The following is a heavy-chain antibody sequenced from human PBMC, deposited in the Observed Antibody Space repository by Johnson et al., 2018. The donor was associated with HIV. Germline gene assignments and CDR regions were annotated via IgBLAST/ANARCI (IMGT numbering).Heavy chain of an antibody. CDR3: ARDRLGAARPNAFDI. J-gene: IGHJ3*02. Sequence: MHWVRQAPGKGLEYVSAISSNGGTTYYANSVKGRFTISRDNSKNTLYLQMGSLRAEDTAIYYCARDRLGAARPNAFDIWGQGTMVTVSS. V-gene: IGHV3-64*01. CDR2: ISSNGGTT. D-gene: IGHD2-15*01.